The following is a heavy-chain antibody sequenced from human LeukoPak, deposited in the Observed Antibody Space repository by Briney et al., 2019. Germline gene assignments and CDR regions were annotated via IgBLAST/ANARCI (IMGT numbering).Heavy chain of an antibody. D-gene: IGHD3-10*01. V-gene: IGHV3-43*02. J-gene: IGHJ4*02. CDR3: AKDMWRFGELDYDY. CDR2: ISGDGGST. Sequence: GGSLRLSCAASGFAFDDYAMHWVRQAPGKGLEWVSLISGDGGSTYYADSVKGRFTISRDNSKNSLYLQMNSLRTEDTALYYCAKDMWRFGELDYDYWGQGTLVTVSS. CDR1: GFAFDDYA.